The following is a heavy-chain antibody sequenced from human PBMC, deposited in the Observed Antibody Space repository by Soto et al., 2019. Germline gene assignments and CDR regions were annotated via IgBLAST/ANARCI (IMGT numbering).Heavy chain of an antibody. CDR1: GGSVSSGSYY. D-gene: IGHD3-22*01. Sequence: QVQLQESGPGLVKPSETLSLTCTVSGGSVSSGSYYWSWIRQPPGKGMEWIGYIYYSGSTNYNPSLKSRVTISVDTSKNQFSLKLSSVTAADTAVYYCARVGGPINYYDSSGDPFDYWGQGTLVTVSS. V-gene: IGHV4-61*01. J-gene: IGHJ4*02. CDR3: ARVGGPINYYDSSGDPFDY. CDR2: IYYSGST.